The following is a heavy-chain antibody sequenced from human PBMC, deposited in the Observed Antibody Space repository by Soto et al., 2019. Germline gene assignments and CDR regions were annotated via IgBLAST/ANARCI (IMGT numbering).Heavy chain of an antibody. V-gene: IGHV1-18*01. CDR2: ISAYNGNT. D-gene: IGHD6-19*01. CDR3: ARSDLAVAGMSSSPYYFDY. J-gene: IGHJ4*02. Sequence: ASVKVSCKASGYTFTSYGISWVRQAPGQGLEWMGWISAYNGNTNYAQKLQGRVTMTTDTSTSTAYMELRSLRSDDTAVYYCARSDLAVAGMSSSPYYFDYWGQGTLVTVSS. CDR1: GYTFTSYG.